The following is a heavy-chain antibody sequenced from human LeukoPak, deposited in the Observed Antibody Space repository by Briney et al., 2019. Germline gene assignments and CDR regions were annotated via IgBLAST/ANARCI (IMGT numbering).Heavy chain of an antibody. CDR3: ARMYNISWYYYFGD. CDR1: GDSVCSNSAA. CDR2: TYYSSKCYY. V-gene: IGHV6-1*01. Sequence: SQTLSLTCAISGDSVCSNSAAWSWIRQSPSRGLEWLGRTYYSSKCYYDYAVSVKSRITINPDTSKNQFSLQLNSVTPEDTAMYYCARMYNISWYYYFGDWGHGTLGTVSS. J-gene: IGHJ4*01. D-gene: IGHD6-13*01.